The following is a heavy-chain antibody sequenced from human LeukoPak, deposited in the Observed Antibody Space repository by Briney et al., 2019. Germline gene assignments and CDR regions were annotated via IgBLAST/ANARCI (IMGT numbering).Heavy chain of an antibody. D-gene: IGHD2-15*01. CDR3: ARVYCSGGSCYVAGWFDP. Sequence: GESLQISCKGSGYSFTSYWIGWVRPMPGKGLEWMGIIYPGDSDTRYSPSFQGQVTISADKSISTAYLQWSSLKASDTAMYYCARVYCSGGSCYVAGWFDPWGQGTLVTVSS. V-gene: IGHV5-51*01. CDR2: IYPGDSDT. J-gene: IGHJ5*02. CDR1: GYSFTSYW.